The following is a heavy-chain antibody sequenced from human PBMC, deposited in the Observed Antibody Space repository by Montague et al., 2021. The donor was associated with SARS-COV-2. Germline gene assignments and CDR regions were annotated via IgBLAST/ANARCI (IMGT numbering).Heavy chain of an antibody. D-gene: IGHD2-15*01. V-gene: IGHV4-61*08. CDR2: IYYSRST. CDR1: GDPISRAGYF. Sequence: SETLSLTCSVSGDPISRAGYFWSWIRQPPGKGLEWIGYIYYSRSTNYNPSLKSRVTISVDTSKNQFSLKVRSVTAADTAVYYCARRRERWSDAFDIWGQGTMVTVSS. J-gene: IGHJ3*02. CDR3: ARRRERWSDAFDI.